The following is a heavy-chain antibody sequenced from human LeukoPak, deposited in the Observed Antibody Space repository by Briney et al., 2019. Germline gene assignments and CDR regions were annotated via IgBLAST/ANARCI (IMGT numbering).Heavy chain of an antibody. J-gene: IGHJ3*02. D-gene: IGHD3-22*01. Sequence: GGSLRLSCEASGFTFSTFAMIWVRQPPGKGLEWVSSIFPSGGEIHYADSVKGRFTISRDNAKNSLYLQMNSLRAEDTAVYYCARVIRTMIVVRDAFDIWGQGTMVTVSS. V-gene: IGHV3-21*01. CDR2: IFPSGGEI. CDR1: GFTFSTFA. CDR3: ARVIRTMIVVRDAFDI.